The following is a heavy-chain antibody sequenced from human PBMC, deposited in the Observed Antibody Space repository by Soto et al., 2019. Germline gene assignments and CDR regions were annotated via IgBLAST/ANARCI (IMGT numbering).Heavy chain of an antibody. CDR1: GFTVSSNY. CDR2: IYSGGST. J-gene: IGHJ4*02. CDR3: ARVRDWLFYY. Sequence: VESLRLSCAASGFTVSSNYMSWVRQAPGKGLEWVSVIYSGGSTYYADSVKGRFTISRDKSKNTLYLQMNSLRAEDTAVYYCARVRDWLFYYWGQGTLVTVSS. V-gene: IGHV3-53*01. D-gene: IGHD3-9*01.